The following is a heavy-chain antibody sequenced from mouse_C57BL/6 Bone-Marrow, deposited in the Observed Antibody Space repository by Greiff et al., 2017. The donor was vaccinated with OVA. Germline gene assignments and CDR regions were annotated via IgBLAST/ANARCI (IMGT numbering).Heavy chain of an antibody. CDR3: ARHLWLRREAWFAY. J-gene: IGHJ3*01. CDR2: ISGGGGNT. Sequence: EVHLVESGGGLVKPGGSLKLSCAASGFTFSSYTMSWVRQTPEKRLEWVATISGGGGNTYYPDSVKGRFTISRDNAKNTLYLQMSSLRSEDTALYYCARHLWLRREAWFAYWGQGTLVTVSA. D-gene: IGHD2-2*01. CDR1: GFTFSSYT. V-gene: IGHV5-9*01.